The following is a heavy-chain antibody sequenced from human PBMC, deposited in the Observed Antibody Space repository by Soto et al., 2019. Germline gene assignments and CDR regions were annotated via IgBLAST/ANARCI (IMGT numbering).Heavy chain of an antibody. Sequence: ASVKVSCKASGYTFTDYGISWVRQAPGQGLEWMGWISTYNGNTIYAQKIQGRVTMTTDTSTSTAYVELRSLRSDDTAVYYCAREGGISEWHAFDYSGQGTLVTVSS. CDR1: GYTFTDYG. V-gene: IGHV1-18*04. D-gene: IGHD2-8*01. CDR2: ISTYNGNT. J-gene: IGHJ4*02. CDR3: AREGGISEWHAFDY.